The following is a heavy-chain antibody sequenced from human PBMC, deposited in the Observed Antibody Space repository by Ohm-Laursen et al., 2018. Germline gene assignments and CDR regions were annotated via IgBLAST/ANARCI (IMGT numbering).Heavy chain of an antibody. D-gene: IGHD6-13*01. V-gene: IGHV3-9*01. CDR2: INWNSGDI. Sequence: SLRLSCSASGFTVSSNYMSWVRQAPGKGLEWVATINWNSGDIGYGDSVKGRFTISRDNARSSLDLQMNSLRVEDTALYYCAKDLLAAPDYYGMDVWGQGTTVTVSS. J-gene: IGHJ6*02. CDR1: GFTVSSNY. CDR3: AKDLLAAPDYYGMDV.